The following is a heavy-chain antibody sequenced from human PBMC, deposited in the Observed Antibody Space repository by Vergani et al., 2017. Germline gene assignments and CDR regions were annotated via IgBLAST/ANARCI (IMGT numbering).Heavy chain of an antibody. V-gene: IGHV4-34*01. CDR1: GGSFTSYH. Sequence: QVQLQQWGGGLLKPSETLSLTCVVNGGSFTSYHWTWIRQSPGEGLEWVGDIDHTGRPDYIPSLKSRLTMSVDKSRNQFPLTLNSVTATDTAIYFCARVNTETNGHLYYYYYMDVWGQGTAVTVS. D-gene: IGHD4-11*01. J-gene: IGHJ6*03. CDR3: ARVNTETNGHLYYYYYMDV. CDR2: IDHTGRP.